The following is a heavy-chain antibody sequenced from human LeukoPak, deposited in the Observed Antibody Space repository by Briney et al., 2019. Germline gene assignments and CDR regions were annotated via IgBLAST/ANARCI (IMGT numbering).Heavy chain of an antibody. D-gene: IGHD5-18*01. CDR1: GGSISSYY. CDR3: AREGGYSYGPGYYYYYYMDV. J-gene: IGHJ6*03. Sequence: SETLSLTXTVSGGSISSYYWSWIRQPAGKGLEWIGRIYTSGSTNYNPSLKSRVTMSVDTSKNQFSLKLSSVTAADTAVYYCAREGGYSYGPGYYYYYYMDVWGKGTTATVSS. CDR2: IYTSGST. V-gene: IGHV4-4*07.